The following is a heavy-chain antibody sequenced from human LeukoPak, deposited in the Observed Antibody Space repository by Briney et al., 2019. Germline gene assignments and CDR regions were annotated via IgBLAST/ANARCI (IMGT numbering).Heavy chain of an antibody. J-gene: IGHJ4*02. CDR2: INPSSGGT. Sequence: ASVKVSCKASGYTFTGYYMHWVRQAPGQGLEWMGWINPSSGGTYYAQKFQGGVTMTRDTSISTAYMEVSRLRSDDTAVYYCARDMYYYGSESYYFDYWGQGTLVTVSS. CDR3: ARDMYYYGSESYYFDY. CDR1: GYTFTGYY. V-gene: IGHV1-2*02. D-gene: IGHD3-10*01.